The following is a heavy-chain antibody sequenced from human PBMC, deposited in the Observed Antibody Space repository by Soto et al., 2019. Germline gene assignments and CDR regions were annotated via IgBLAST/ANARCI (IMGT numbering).Heavy chain of an antibody. V-gene: IGHV4-38-2*01. D-gene: IGHD3-22*01. CDR2: IYHSGST. CDR1: GYSISSGYY. Sequence: PSETLSLTCAVSGYSISSGYYWGWIRQPPGKVLEWIGSIYHSGSTYYNPSLKSRVTISVDTSKNQFSLKLSSVTAADTAVYYCASPGVSYYYDSSGYSYAFDIWGQGTMVTVSS. J-gene: IGHJ3*02. CDR3: ASPGVSYYYDSSGYSYAFDI.